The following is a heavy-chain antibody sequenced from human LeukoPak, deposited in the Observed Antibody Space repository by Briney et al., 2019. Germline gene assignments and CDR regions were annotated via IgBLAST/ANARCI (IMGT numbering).Heavy chain of an antibody. CDR1: GYTFTSYG. J-gene: IGHJ1*01. CDR2: ISAYNGNT. V-gene: IGHV1-18*01. CDR3: ARGSSSWYAGEYFQH. D-gene: IGHD6-13*01. Sequence: ASVKVSCKASGYTFTSYGISWVRQAPGQGLEWMGWISAYNGNTNYAQKLQGRVTMTTDTSTSTAYMELRSLRSDDTAVYYCARGSSSWYAGEYFQHWGQGTLVTVSS.